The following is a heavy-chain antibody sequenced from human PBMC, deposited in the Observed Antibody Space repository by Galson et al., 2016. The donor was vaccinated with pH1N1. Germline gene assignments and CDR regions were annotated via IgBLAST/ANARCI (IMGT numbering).Heavy chain of an antibody. V-gene: IGHV2-70*04. CDR3: ARMGVASGGRYYYGMDV. Sequence: PALVKPTQTLKLTRTFSGFSLSTFGVRVSWIRQSPGKALEWLARIDWDDEKFYSPSLKTRLTISKDTSKDQVVLTMTNMDPVDTGTYYCARMGVASGGRYYYGMDVWGQGATVTVSS. CDR2: IDWDDEK. D-gene: IGHD3-10*01. CDR1: GFSLSTFGVR. J-gene: IGHJ6*02.